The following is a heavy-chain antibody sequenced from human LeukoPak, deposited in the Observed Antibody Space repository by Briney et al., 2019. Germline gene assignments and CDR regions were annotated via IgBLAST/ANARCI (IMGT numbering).Heavy chain of an antibody. J-gene: IGHJ3*02. CDR3: ARYGRYRAFDI. D-gene: IGHD1-26*01. V-gene: IGHV3-48*04. CDR1: GFTFSSYS. Sequence: PGGSLRLSCAASGFTFSSYSMNWVRQAPGKGLEWVSYISGSSSNIYYGDSGKGRFTIYRDNAKNTIYLQMNSVRAEDTALYNCARYGRYRAFDIWGPGTVVTVSS. CDR2: ISGSSSNI.